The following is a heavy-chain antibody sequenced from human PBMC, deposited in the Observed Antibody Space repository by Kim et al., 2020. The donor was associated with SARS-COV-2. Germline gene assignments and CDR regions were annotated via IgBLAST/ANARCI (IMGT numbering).Heavy chain of an antibody. CDR2: IYHSGST. Sequence: SETLSLTCAVSGGSISSSNWWSWVRQPPGKGLEWIGEIYHSGSTNYNPSLKSRVTISVDKSKNQFSLKLSSVTAADTAVYYCARLQRYCSGGSCSLWGQGTLVTVSS. CDR1: GGSISSSNW. V-gene: IGHV4-4*02. D-gene: IGHD2-15*01. CDR3: ARLQRYCSGGSCSL. J-gene: IGHJ4*02.